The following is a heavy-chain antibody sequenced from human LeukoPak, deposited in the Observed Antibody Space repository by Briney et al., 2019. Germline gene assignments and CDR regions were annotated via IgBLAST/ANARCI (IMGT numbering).Heavy chain of an antibody. J-gene: IGHJ4*02. CDR1: GFTFSTYA. D-gene: IGHD1-20*01. CDR2: ISGRGVST. Sequence: QPGGSLRLSCAASGFTFSTYAMSWVRQAPGKGLEWVSAISGRGVSTSCADSVRGRFTISRDNSKNTLYLQMNSLRAEDTAVYYCAKAASGNWNDVSDYWGQGTLVTVSS. CDR3: AKAASGNWNDVSDY. V-gene: IGHV3-23*01.